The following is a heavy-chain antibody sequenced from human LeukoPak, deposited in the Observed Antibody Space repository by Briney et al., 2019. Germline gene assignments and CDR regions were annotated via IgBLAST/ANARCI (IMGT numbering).Heavy chain of an antibody. CDR2: IYYSGST. J-gene: IGHJ4*02. CDR3: ARQNSSSWGLDY. Sequence: SETLSLTCAVYGGSFSGYYWSWIRQPPGKGLEWIGYIYYSGSTNYNPSLKSRVTISVDTSKNQFSLKLSSVTAADTAVYYCARQNSSSWGLDYWGQGTLVTVSS. CDR1: GGSFSGYY. D-gene: IGHD6-13*01. V-gene: IGHV4-59*01.